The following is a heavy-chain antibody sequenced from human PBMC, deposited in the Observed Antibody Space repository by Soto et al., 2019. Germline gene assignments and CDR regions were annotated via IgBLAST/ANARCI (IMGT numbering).Heavy chain of an antibody. CDR1: GYTFSDYG. Sequence: ASVKVSCKTSGYTFSDYGISWVRQAPGQGLEWMGWISAKNGNTNFAQEFRGRVTMITDTSTNTVYMELRNLRLDDTAVYYCAREPPETPPDYWGQGTLVTVSS. V-gene: IGHV1-18*01. CDR3: AREPPETPPDY. CDR2: ISAKNGNT. J-gene: IGHJ4*02.